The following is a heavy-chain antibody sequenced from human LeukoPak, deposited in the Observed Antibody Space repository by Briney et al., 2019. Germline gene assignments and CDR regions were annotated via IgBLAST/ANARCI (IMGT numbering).Heavy chain of an antibody. CDR2: INWNGGST. Sequence: PGGSLRLSCSASGFTFDEYGMSGVRQAPAKGRDWVSGINWNGGSTGYADSVKGRCTISRDNAKNSLYLQMNSLRAEDTALYYCARDPAQGQRPAYWGQGTLVTVSS. CDR1: GFTFDEYG. D-gene: IGHD6-25*01. CDR3: ARDPAQGQRPAY. J-gene: IGHJ4*02. V-gene: IGHV3-20*04.